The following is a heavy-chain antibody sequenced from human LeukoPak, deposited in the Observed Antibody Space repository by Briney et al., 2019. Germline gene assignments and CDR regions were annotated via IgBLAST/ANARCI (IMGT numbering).Heavy chain of an antibody. CDR3: ARDPLYGSGSYFFQRSSRYGMDV. D-gene: IGHD3-10*01. Sequence: GASVKASCKASGYTFTSYYMHWVRQAPGQGLEWTGIINPSGGSTSYAQKFQGRVTMTRDTSTSTVYMELSSLRSEDTAVYYCARDPLYGSGSYFFQRSSRYGMDVWGQGTTVTVSS. CDR1: GYTFTSYY. J-gene: IGHJ6*02. CDR2: INPSGGST. V-gene: IGHV1-46*01.